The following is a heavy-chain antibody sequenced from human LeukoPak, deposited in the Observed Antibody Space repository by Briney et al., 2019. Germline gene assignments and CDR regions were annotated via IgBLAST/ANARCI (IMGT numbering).Heavy chain of an antibody. Sequence: SETLSLTCTVSGGSIIGSTSYWGWIRQPPGKGLDWIGIINYSGSTYYNPSLRSRVTISVDTSKNQFSLKLNSVTASDTAVYYCARGYDYWGQGTLVTVSS. J-gene: IGHJ4*02. D-gene: IGHD3-22*01. CDR2: INYSGST. V-gene: IGHV4-39*01. CDR1: GGSIIGSTSY. CDR3: ARGYDY.